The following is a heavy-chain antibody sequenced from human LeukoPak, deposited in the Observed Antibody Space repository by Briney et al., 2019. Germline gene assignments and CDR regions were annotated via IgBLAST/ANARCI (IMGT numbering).Heavy chain of an antibody. CDR1: GFTFSSYW. Sequence: GGSLRLSCGASGFTFSSYWMSWVRQSPGKALEWVANIKQDGSEQYYVDSVKGRFTISRDNAKNSLYLQMNSLRAEDTAVYYCARHREITFGGVIGIDYWGQGTLVTVSS. CDR3: ARHREITFGGVIGIDY. V-gene: IGHV3-7*01. D-gene: IGHD3-16*02. CDR2: IKQDGSEQ. J-gene: IGHJ4*02.